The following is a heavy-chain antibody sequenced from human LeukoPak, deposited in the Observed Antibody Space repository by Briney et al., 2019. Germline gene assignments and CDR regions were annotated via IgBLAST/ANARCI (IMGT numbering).Heavy chain of an antibody. CDR2: ISWNSGSV. CDR3: AKGRYSYGHFDY. J-gene: IGHJ4*02. V-gene: IGHV3-9*01. CDR1: GFTFDDYA. D-gene: IGHD5-18*01. Sequence: GGSLRLSCAASGFTFDDYAMHWVRQAPGKGLEWVSGISWNSGSVGYADSVKGRFTISRDNAKNSLYLQMNSLRAEDTALYYCAKGRYSYGHFDYWGQGTLVTVSS.